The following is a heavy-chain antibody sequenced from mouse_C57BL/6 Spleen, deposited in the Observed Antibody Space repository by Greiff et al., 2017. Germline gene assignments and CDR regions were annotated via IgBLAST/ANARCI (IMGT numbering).Heavy chain of an antibody. Sequence: QVQLQQSGPGLVQPSQSLSITCTVSGFSLTSYGVHWVRQSPGKGLEWLGVIWRGGSTNYNAAFMSRLSITKDNSKSQVFFKMNSLQADDTAIYYCAKNGDYGSPLAYWGQGTLVTVSA. CDR1: GFSLTSYG. V-gene: IGHV2-5*01. J-gene: IGHJ3*01. D-gene: IGHD2-1*01. CDR2: IWRGGST. CDR3: AKNGDYGSPLAY.